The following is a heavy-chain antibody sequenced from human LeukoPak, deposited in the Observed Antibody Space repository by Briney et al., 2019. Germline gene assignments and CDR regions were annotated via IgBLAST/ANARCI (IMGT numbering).Heavy chain of an antibody. CDR1: GGSISSGGYY. CDR2: IYHSGST. D-gene: IGHD1-26*01. CDR3: ARHWSYWGKIDAFDI. V-gene: IGHV4-30-2*01. Sequence: SQTLSLTCTVSGGSISSGGYYWSWIRQPPGKGLEWIGYIYHSGSTYYNPSLKSRVTISVDRSKNQFSLKLSSVTAADTAVYYCARHWSYWGKIDAFDIWGQGTMVTVSS. J-gene: IGHJ3*02.